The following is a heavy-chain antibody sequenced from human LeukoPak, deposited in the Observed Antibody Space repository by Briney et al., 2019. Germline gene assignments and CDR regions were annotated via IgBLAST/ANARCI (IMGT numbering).Heavy chain of an antibody. Sequence: GESLKISCKGSGYSFTSYWIGWVRQMPGKGLEWMGIIYPGDSDTRYSPSFQGQVTISADKSISTAYLQWSSLKASDTAMYYCARESAGQVTMVRGYDYWGQGTLVTVSS. J-gene: IGHJ4*02. CDR1: GYSFTSYW. CDR3: ARESAGQVTMVRGYDY. D-gene: IGHD3-10*01. V-gene: IGHV5-51*01. CDR2: IYPGDSDT.